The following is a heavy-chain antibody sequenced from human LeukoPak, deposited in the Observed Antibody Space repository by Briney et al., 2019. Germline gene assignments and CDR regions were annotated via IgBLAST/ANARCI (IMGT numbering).Heavy chain of an antibody. J-gene: IGHJ4*02. CDR2: ISSSSSYI. Sequence: GGSLRLSCAASGFTFSSYSMNWVRQAPGKGLEWVSSISSSSSYIYYADSVKGRYTISRDNAKNSLYLQMNSLRAEDTAVYYCARAGMRSQWLLDYWGQGTLVTVSS. CDR1: GFTFSSYS. V-gene: IGHV3-21*01. D-gene: IGHD6-19*01. CDR3: ARAGMRSQWLLDY.